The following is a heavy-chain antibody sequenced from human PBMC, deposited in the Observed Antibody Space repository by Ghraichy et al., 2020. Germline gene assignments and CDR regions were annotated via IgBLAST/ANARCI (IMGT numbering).Heavy chain of an antibody. CDR2: IGGRGGTT. CDR3: AKAWGFCGDTPCPSYNWFDP. Sequence: GESLNISCVASGFTFSSYDMTWVRQAPGKGLEWVSSIGGRGGTTYYADSVKGWFTISRDNSKNTLYLQMNSLRGEDAAVYFCAKAWGFCGDTPCPSYNWFDPWGQGTLVTVSS. J-gene: IGHJ5*02. CDR1: GFTFSSYD. V-gene: IGHV3-23*01. D-gene: IGHD2-21*01.